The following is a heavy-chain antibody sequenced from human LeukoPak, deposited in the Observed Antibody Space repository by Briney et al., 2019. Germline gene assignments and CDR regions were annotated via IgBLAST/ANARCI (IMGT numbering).Heavy chain of an antibody. V-gene: IGHV4-34*01. CDR2: INHSGST. CDR1: GGSFSGYY. D-gene: IGHD2/OR15-2a*01. Sequence: SETLSLTCAVYGGSFSGYYWSWIRQPPGKGLEWIGEINHSGSTNYNPSLKSRVTISVDTSKNQFSLKLSSVTAADTAVYYCAGNTPIDAFDIWGQGTMVTVSS. CDR3: AGNTPIDAFDI. J-gene: IGHJ3*02.